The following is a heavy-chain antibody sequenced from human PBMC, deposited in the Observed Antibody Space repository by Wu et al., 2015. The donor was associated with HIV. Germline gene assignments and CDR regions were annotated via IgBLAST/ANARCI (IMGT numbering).Heavy chain of an antibody. D-gene: IGHD5-18*01. V-gene: IGHV1-46*01. CDR2: INPSGGST. J-gene: IGHJ4*02. CDR3: ARDGGRGYNYASLDY. Sequence: QVQLVQSGAEVKKPGASVKVSCKASGYTFTNYYMHWVRQAPGQGLEWMGIINPSGGSTTYTQKFQGRVTMTKDTSTRTVYMKLSGLRSEDTAIYYCARDGGRGYNYASLDYWGQGTLITVSS. CDR1: GYTFTNYY.